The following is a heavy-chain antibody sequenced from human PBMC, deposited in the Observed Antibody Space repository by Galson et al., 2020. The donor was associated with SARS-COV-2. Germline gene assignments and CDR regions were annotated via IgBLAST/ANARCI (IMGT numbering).Heavy chain of an antibody. CDR1: GFTFTSSA. D-gene: IGHD2-2*01. Sequence: KISCKASGFTFTSSAVQWVRQARGQRLEWIGWIVVGSGNTNYAQKFQERVTITRDMSTSTAYMELSSLRSEDTAVYYCAAPSCSSTSCYDAFDIWGQGTMVTVSS. CDR3: AAPSCSSTSCYDAFDI. CDR2: IVVGSGNT. J-gene: IGHJ3*02. V-gene: IGHV1-58*01.